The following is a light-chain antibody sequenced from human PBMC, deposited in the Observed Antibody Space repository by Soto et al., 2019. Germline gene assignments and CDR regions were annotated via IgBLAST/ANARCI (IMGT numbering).Light chain of an antibody. J-gene: IGKJ4*01. CDR2: WAS. CDR1: RTVLYKSNNKNH. CDR3: QQYFDVPFT. Sequence: DIVMPQSPDSLTVSLAERASMTCKCSRTVLYKSNNKNHLAWYQQKPGQPPQLIIYWASTRESGVPERFSGSGSGTDFTLTISSLEAEDVAFYWCQQYFDVPFTFGGGTKVDIK. V-gene: IGKV4-1*01.